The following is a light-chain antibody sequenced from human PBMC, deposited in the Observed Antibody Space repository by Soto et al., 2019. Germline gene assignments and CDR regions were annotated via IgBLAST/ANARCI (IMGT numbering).Light chain of an antibody. CDR3: QSYDSSLSVV. V-gene: IGLV1-40*01. CDR2: GNS. J-gene: IGLJ2*01. Sequence: QSVLTQPPSVSGAPGQRVTISCTGSSSNIGAGYDVHWYQQLPGTAPKLLIYGNSNRPSGVPDRFSGSKSGTSDSLAITGLQAEDEPDYYCQSYDSSLSVVFGGGTKLTVL. CDR1: SSNIGAGYD.